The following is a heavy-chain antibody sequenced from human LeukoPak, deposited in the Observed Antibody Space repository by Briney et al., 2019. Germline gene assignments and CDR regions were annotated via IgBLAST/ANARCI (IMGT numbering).Heavy chain of an antibody. CDR3: ARGARVSYSSSWDNFDY. CDR1: GGTSKGYC. D-gene: IGHD6-13*01. J-gene: IGHJ4*02. CDR2: INHSGST. V-gene: IGHV4-34*01. Sequence: TSETPSLTCAVDGGTSKGYCWSWICLPVVTGLLWKGEINHSGSTNYNPSLKSRVTISVDTSKNQFSLKLSSVTAADTAVYYCARGARVSYSSSWDNFDYWGQGTLVTVSS.